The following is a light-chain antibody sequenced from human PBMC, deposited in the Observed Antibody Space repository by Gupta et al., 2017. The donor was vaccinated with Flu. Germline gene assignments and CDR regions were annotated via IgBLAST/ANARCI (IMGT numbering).Light chain of an antibody. CDR1: QDISRW. CDR2: AVS. V-gene: IGKV1-12*01. Sequence: DTVTITCRASQDISRWLAWYQQRPGKAPKLLMDAVSTLQSGVPSRFSGSGSGTHFTLTISGLQPEDVANYYCQRANSFPQTTFGQGTRLEIK. CDR3: QRANSFPQTT. J-gene: IGKJ5*01.